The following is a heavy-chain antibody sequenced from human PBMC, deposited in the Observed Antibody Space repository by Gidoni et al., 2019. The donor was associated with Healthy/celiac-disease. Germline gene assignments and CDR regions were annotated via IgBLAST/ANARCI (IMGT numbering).Heavy chain of an antibody. CDR1: GFTFSSYS. D-gene: IGHD6-19*01. Sequence: EVQLLESGGGWVQPGGSLRLSCAASGFTFSSYSMSWVRQAPGKGLEWVSAISGSGGRTYYADSVKGRFTISRDNSKNTLYLQMNSLRAEDTAVYYCAKEATAVAAGYNWFDPWGQGTLVTVSS. CDR3: AKEATAVAAGYNWFDP. J-gene: IGHJ5*02. V-gene: IGHV3-23*01. CDR2: ISGSGGRT.